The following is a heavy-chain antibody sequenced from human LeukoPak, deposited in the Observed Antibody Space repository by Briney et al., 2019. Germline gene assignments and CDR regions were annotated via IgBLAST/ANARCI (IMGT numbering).Heavy chain of an antibody. Sequence: SVKDSCKASGGTFSSYTISWVRQAPGQGLEWMGRIIPILGIANYAQKFQGRVTITADKSTSTAYMELSSLRSEDTAVYYCASSRSRDFWSGYYSYYFDYWGQGTLVTVSS. CDR3: ASSRSRDFWSGYYSYYFDY. V-gene: IGHV1-69*02. D-gene: IGHD3-3*01. CDR2: IIPILGIA. CDR1: GGTFSSYT. J-gene: IGHJ4*02.